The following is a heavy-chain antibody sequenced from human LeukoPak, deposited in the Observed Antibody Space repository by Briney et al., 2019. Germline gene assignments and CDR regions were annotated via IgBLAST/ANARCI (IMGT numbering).Heavy chain of an antibody. CDR2: IKDDGSQT. J-gene: IGHJ4*02. Sequence: PGGSLRLSCVASGFTFSRSWMDWVRQAPGKGLEWVANIKDDGSQTYYVDSAKGRFTISRDNAKNSLYLQMDSLRVEDTAIYYCAKSLDYWGRGTLVTVSS. V-gene: IGHV3-7*01. CDR1: GFTFSRSW. CDR3: AKSLDY.